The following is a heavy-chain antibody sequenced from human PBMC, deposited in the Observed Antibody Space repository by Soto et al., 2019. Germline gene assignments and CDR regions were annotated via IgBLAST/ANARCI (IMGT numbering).Heavy chain of an antibody. J-gene: IGHJ4*02. CDR2: ISSSGSTI. V-gene: IGHV3-48*03. D-gene: IGHD1-26*01. CDR3: AYGGSCDY. Sequence: EVQLVESGGGLVQPGGSLRLSCAASGFSFNTYEMNWVRQAPGKGLEWVSYISSSGSTIYYADSVKGRFTVSRDNGKNSLYLQMNSLRAEDTAIYYCAYGGSCDYWGQGTQVTVSS. CDR1: GFSFNTYE.